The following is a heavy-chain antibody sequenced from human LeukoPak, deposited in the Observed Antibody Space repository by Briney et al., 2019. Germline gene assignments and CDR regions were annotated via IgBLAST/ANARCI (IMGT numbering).Heavy chain of an antibody. CDR2: ISGSGGST. Sequence: PGGSLRLSCAASGFTFSSYAMSWVRQAPGKGLEWVSAISGSGGSTYYADSVKGRFTISRDNSKNTLYLQMNSLRAEDTAVYYCAKDLRAYYDSSGHNAFDIWGQGTMVTVSS. CDR3: AKDLRAYYDSSGHNAFDI. CDR1: GFTFSSYA. V-gene: IGHV3-23*01. J-gene: IGHJ3*02. D-gene: IGHD3-22*01.